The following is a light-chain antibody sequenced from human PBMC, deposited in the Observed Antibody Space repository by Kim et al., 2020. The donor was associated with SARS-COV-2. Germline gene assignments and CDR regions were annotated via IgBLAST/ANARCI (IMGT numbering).Light chain of an antibody. CDR3: QQRTNWPLIT. CDR2: DAS. V-gene: IGKV3-11*01. CDR1: QSVNSY. J-gene: IGKJ5*01. Sequence: EIVLTQSPATLSLSPGERATLSCRASQSVNSYVAWYQQKPGQAPRLLIYDASTRATGIPAKFSGSGSGTDFTLTISSLEPEDFAIYYCQQRTNWPLITFGQGTRLEIK.